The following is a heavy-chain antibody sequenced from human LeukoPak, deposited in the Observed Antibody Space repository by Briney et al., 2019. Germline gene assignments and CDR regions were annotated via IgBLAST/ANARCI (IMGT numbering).Heavy chain of an antibody. V-gene: IGHV4-4*02. D-gene: IGHD4-17*01. CDR3: ARITTVSHYYGMDV. CDR1: GGSISSSNW. J-gene: IGHJ6*02. Sequence: PSGTLSLTCAVSGGSISSSNWWSWVRQPPGKGLEWIGEIYHSGSTNYNPSLKSRVTISVDKSRNQFSLKLSSVTAADTAVYYCARITTVSHYYGMDVWGQGTTVTVSS. CDR2: IYHSGST.